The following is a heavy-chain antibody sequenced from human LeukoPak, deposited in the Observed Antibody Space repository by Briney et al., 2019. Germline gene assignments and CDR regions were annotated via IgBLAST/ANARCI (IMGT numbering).Heavy chain of an antibody. CDR1: GGTFSSYA. CDR3: ARDNSVEDTAWWFDP. CDR2: IIPIFGNA. D-gene: IGHD4-23*01. V-gene: IGHV1-69*06. Sequence: ASVKVSCKASGGTFSSYAISWVRQAPGQGLEWMGWIIPIFGNANYAQDFQGRVTFTADKSTSTAYMELSSLRSEDTAVYYCARDNSVEDTAWWFDPWGQGTLVTVSS. J-gene: IGHJ5*02.